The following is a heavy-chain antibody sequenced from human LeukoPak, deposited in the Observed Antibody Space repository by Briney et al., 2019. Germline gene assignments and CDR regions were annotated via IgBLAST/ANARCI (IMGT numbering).Heavy chain of an antibody. J-gene: IGHJ5*02. CDR2: ISGSGGST. Sequence: GGSLRLSCAASGFTFSSYAMSWVRQAPGKGLEWVSAISGSGGSTYYADSVKGRFTISRGNSKNTLYLQMNSLRAEDTAVYYCAKLLFGVRYNWFDPWGQGTLVTVSS. CDR1: GFTFSSYA. V-gene: IGHV3-23*01. CDR3: AKLLFGVRYNWFDP. D-gene: IGHD3-3*01.